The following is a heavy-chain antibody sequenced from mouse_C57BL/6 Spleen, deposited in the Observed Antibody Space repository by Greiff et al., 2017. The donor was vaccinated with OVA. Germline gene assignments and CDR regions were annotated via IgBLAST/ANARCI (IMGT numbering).Heavy chain of an antibody. D-gene: IGHD1-1*01. CDR3: TTVAARAY. V-gene: IGHV14-4*01. Sequence: VQLKQSGAELVRPGASVKLSCTASGFNIKDDYMHWVKQRPEQGLEWIGRIDPANGDTEYASKFQGKATITADTSSNTAYLQLSSLTSEDTAVYYCTTVAARAYWGQGTLVTVSA. CDR1: GFNIKDDY. CDR2: IDPANGDT. J-gene: IGHJ3*01.